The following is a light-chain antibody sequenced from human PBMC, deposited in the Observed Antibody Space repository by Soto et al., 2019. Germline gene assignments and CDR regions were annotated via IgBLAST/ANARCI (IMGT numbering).Light chain of an antibody. Sequence: EIVMTQSPATLSVSPGERVTLSCRASQSIRSNLAWYQQQPGQTPRLLIYGASTRAADIPARFSGSGSGTEFTLTVSSRQSEDLAVYYCQQYNSWPLTVSGGNKGEIK. CDR1: QSIRSN. CDR2: GAS. CDR3: QQYNSWPLT. J-gene: IGKJ4*01. V-gene: IGKV3D-15*01.